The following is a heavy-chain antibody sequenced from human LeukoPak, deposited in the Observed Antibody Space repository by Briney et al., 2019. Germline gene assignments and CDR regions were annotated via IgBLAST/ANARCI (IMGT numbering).Heavy chain of an antibody. J-gene: IGHJ4*02. D-gene: IGHD3-9*01. V-gene: IGHV1-18*01. CDR1: GGTFSSYA. Sequence: GASVKVSCKASGGTFSSYAISWVRQAPGQGLEWMGWISAYNGNTNYAQKLQGRVTMTTDTSTSTAYMELRSLRSDDTAVYYCARSGPLYDILTGYTPGNFDYWGQGTLVTVSS. CDR2: ISAYNGNT. CDR3: ARSGPLYDILTGYTPGNFDY.